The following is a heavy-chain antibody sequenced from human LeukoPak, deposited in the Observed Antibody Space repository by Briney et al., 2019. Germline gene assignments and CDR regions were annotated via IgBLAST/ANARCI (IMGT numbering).Heavy chain of an antibody. CDR3: AAIGYSSSPALGY. J-gene: IGHJ4*02. V-gene: IGHV1-24*01. CDR1: GYTLTNLS. CDR2: FDPEDGET. D-gene: IGHD5-18*01. Sequence: ASVKVSCKVSGYTLTNLSMHWVRQAPGKGLEWMGGFDPEDGETIYAQKFQGRVTMTEDTSTDTAYMQLSSLRAEDTAVYYCAAIGYSSSPALGYWGQRTLVPVS.